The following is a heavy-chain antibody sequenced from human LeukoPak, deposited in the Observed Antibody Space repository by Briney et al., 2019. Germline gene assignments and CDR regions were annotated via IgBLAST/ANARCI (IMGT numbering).Heavy chain of an antibody. Sequence: PSETLSLTCTVSGGSISSHYWSWIRQPPGKGLEWIGYIYYSGSTNYNPSLKSRVTISVDTSKNQFSLKLSSVTAADTAVYYCARGGREYYDFWSGYFKETNYNWFDPWGQGTLVTVSS. CDR2: IYYSGST. CDR3: ARGGREYYDFWSGYFKETNYNWFDP. CDR1: GGSISSHY. V-gene: IGHV4-59*11. D-gene: IGHD3-3*01. J-gene: IGHJ5*02.